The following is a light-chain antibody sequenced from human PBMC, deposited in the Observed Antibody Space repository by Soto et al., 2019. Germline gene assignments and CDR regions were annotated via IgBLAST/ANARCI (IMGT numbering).Light chain of an antibody. V-gene: IGLV6-57*01. J-gene: IGLJ2*01. CDR2: EDN. CDR3: QSYDSSNKV. CDR1: SGSIASNY. Sequence: FMLTQPHSVSASPGKTVTISCTRSSGSIASNYVQWYQQRPGSSPTTVTYEDNQSPSGVPDRLSGSIDSSSNSASLTISGVKNEDEADYYCQSYDSSNKVFSKRTKLTVL.